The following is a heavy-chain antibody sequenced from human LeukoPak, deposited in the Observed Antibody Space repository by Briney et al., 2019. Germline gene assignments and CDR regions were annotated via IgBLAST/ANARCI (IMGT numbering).Heavy chain of an antibody. V-gene: IGHV3-21*01. CDR1: GFTFSSYS. J-gene: IGHJ6*03. D-gene: IGHD6-6*01. Sequence: PGGSLRLSCAASGFTFSSYSMNWVRQAPGKGLEWVSSISSSSSYIYYADSVKGRFTISRDNAKNSLYLQMNSLRAEDTAVYYCARDSPKFHPAYSSSSRYMDVWGKGTTVTVSS. CDR2: ISSSSSYI. CDR3: ARDSPKFHPAYSSSSRYMDV.